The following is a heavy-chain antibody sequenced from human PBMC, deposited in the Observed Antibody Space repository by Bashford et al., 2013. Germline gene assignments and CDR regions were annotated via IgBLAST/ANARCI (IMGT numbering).Heavy chain of an antibody. CDR3: ARYLGSSYNYGMDV. V-gene: IGHV5-51*01. Sequence: WVRQMPGKGLEWMAIIDPSDSDIRYSPSFQGHVTISADRSISTAYLQWSSLKASDTAMYYCARYLGSSYNYGMDVWGQGTTVTVSS. D-gene: IGHD7-27*01. J-gene: IGHJ6*02. CDR2: IDPSDSDI.